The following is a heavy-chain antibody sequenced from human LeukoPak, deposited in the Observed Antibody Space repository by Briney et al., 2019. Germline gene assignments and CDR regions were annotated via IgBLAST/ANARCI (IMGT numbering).Heavy chain of an antibody. CDR2: INHSGST. Sequence: SETLSLTCAVYGGSFSGYYWSWIRQPPGKGLEWIGEINHSGSTNYNPSLKSRVTISVDTSKNQFSLKLSSVTAADTAVYYCARVRGTAAAGDQVVTAADDFDYWGQGTLVTVSS. J-gene: IGHJ4*02. D-gene: IGHD6-13*01. CDR3: ARVRGTAAAGDQVVTAADDFDY. V-gene: IGHV4-34*01. CDR1: GGSFSGYY.